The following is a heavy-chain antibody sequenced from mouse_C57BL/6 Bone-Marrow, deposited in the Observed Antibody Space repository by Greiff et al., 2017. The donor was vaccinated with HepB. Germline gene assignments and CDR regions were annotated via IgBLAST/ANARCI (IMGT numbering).Heavy chain of an antibody. J-gene: IGHJ3*01. Sequence: EVKLVESGGGLVQSGRSLRLSCATSGFTFSDFYMEWVRQAPGKGLEWVAASRNKANDYTTEYSASVKGRFIVSRDTSQSILYLQMNALRAEDTATYYCARDALYYGSSYPFAYWGQGTLVTVSA. CDR2: SRNKANDYTT. D-gene: IGHD1-1*01. V-gene: IGHV7-1*01. CDR1: GFTFSDFY. CDR3: ARDALYYGSSYPFAY.